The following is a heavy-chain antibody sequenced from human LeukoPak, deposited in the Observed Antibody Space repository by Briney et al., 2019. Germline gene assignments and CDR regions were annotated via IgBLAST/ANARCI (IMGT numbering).Heavy chain of an antibody. Sequence: GGSLRLFCAASGFIFNSYWMSWVRQARGKGLEWVANIKQDGSDKYYVDSVKGRFTISRDNAKNSLYLQMNSLRAEHTAVYYCARAKQLSPNNWFDPWGQGTVVTVSS. J-gene: IGHJ5*02. CDR3: ARAKQLSPNNWFDP. D-gene: IGHD6-13*01. CDR1: GFIFNSYW. CDR2: IKQDGSDK. V-gene: IGHV3-7*01.